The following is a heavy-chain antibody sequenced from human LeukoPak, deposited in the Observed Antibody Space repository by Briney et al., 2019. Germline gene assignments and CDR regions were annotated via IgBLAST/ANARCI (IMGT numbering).Heavy chain of an antibody. D-gene: IGHD3-22*01. V-gene: IGHV4-38-2*02. CDR2: IYHSGGT. CDR3: ARVGEDLNYYDSSGYYLTY. CDR1: GYSISSGYY. J-gene: IGHJ4*02. Sequence: SETLSLTCTVSGYSISSGYYWGWIRQPPGKGLEWIGSIYHSGGTYYNPSLKSRVTIPVDTSKNQFSLKLSSVTAADTAVYYCARVGEDLNYYDSSGYYLTYWGQGTLVTASS.